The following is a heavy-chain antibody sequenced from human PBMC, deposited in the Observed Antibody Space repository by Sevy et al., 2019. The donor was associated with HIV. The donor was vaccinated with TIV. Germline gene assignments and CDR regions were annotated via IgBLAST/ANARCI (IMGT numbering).Heavy chain of an antibody. CDR2: IRSKAYGGTT. Sequence: GGSLRLSCRASGFTFDDYTMSWVRQAPGKGLEWVAFIRSKAYGGTTEYAASVKGRFTISRDESKSIAYLQMNSLRAEDTAVYYCVRQRGDTVVLPDVLPDYGMDVWGQGTTVTVSS. CDR3: VRQRGDTVVLPDVLPDYGMDV. D-gene: IGHD2-2*01. CDR1: GFTFDDYT. V-gene: IGHV3-49*04. J-gene: IGHJ6*02.